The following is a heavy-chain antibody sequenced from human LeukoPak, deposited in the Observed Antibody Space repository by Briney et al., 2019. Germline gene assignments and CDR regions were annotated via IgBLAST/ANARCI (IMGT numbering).Heavy chain of an antibody. CDR1: GFTFSSYG. CDR3: AKDTVEGSSWYPYFDC. V-gene: IGHV3-30*02. J-gene: IGHJ4*02. D-gene: IGHD6-13*01. Sequence: PEGSLRLPCAASGFTFSSYGMHWVRQAPGKGLEWVAFIRYDGSNKYYADSVKGRFTISRDNSKNTLYLQMNSLRAEDTAVYYCAKDTVEGSSWYPYFDCWGQGTLVTVSS. CDR2: IRYDGSNK.